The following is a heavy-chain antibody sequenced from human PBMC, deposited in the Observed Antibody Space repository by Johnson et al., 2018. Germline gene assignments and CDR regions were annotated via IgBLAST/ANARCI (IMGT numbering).Heavy chain of an antibody. CDR3: ARGGNNGLWHYYHAMDV. Sequence: QVQLVQSGAEVKKPGASVKVSCKASGYPFNSYDINWVRQATGQGLEWMGWMNPKSGNQGYAQKFQGRVTMTRNTSISTAYMELSSLRSWDTAVYYCARGGNNGLWHYYHAMDVWGQGTTVTVSS. V-gene: IGHV1-8*01. CDR2: MNPKSGNQ. CDR1: GYPFNSYD. J-gene: IGHJ6*02. D-gene: IGHD1/OR15-1a*01.